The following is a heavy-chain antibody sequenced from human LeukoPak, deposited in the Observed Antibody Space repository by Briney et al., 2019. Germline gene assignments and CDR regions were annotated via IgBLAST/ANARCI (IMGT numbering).Heavy chain of an antibody. J-gene: IGHJ4*02. CDR1: GGSFSGYY. CDR3: ARHAGYCSGDRCHPFDY. Sequence: PSETLSLTCAVYGGSFSGYYWTWIRQSPGRGLEWIGEINHSGSTNYSPSLKSRVTISADKSISTAYLQWSSLKASDTAIYYCARHAGYCSGDRCHPFDYWGQGTLVTVSS. V-gene: IGHV4-34*01. CDR2: INHSGST. D-gene: IGHD2-15*01.